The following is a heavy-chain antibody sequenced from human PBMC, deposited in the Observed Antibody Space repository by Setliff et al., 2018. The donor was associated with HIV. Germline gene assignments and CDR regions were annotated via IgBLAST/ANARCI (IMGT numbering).Heavy chain of an antibody. CDR3: ARRGGISTTVEGPPPFDF. V-gene: IGHV4-4*02. Sequence: PSETLSLTCGVSGGSITSSNWWNWVRQSAGKGLEWIGEIYRDGRTNHNPSLKSRVTISIDKSKNQFSLNLTSVTAADTAVYYCARRGGISTTVEGPPPFDFWGPGTLVTVSS. D-gene: IGHD3-22*01. J-gene: IGHJ4*02. CDR2: IYRDGRT. CDR1: GGSITSSNW.